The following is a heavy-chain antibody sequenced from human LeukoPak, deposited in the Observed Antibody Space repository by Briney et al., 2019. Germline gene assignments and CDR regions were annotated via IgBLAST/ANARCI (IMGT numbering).Heavy chain of an antibody. CDR2: ISSSSSYI. CDR1: GFTFSSYS. D-gene: IGHD5/OR15-5a*01. CDR3: ARDPFLGPNRQILRAFDI. J-gene: IGHJ3*02. V-gene: IGHV3-21*01. Sequence: RTGGSLRLSCAASGFTFSSYSMNWVRQAPGKGLEWVSSISSSSSYIYYADSVKGRFTISRDNAKNSLYLQMNSLRAEDTAVYYCARDPFLGPNRQILRAFDIWGQGTMVTVSS.